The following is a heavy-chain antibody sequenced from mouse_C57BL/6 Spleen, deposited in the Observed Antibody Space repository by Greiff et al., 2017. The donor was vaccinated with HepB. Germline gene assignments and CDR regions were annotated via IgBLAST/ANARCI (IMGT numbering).Heavy chain of an antibody. V-gene: IGHV1-15*01. CDR2: IDPETGGT. Sequence: VQLQQSGAELVRPGASVTLSCKASGYTFTDYEMHWVKQTPVHGLEWIGAIDPETGGTSYNQKFKGKAILTADKSSSTAYMELRSLTAKDSAVYCCTRWGGRDWGQWTLVTVSA. CDR3: TRWGGRD. CDR1: GYTFTDYE. J-gene: IGHJ3*01. D-gene: IGHD1-1*02.